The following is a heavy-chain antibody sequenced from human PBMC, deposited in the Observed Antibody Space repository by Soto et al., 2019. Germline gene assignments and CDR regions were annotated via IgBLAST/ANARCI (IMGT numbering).Heavy chain of an antibody. Sequence: GESLKISCVASGFTLSTYWMAWVRQTPGKGLEFVANIRPDGNEINYVDSVKGRFTISRDNAKNSLFLQMNSLRHDDTAVYYCGTDQWGGAFDIGGQGTTVTVSS. V-gene: IGHV3-7*01. J-gene: IGHJ3*02. CDR1: GFTLSTYW. CDR2: IRPDGNEI. D-gene: IGHD3-10*01. CDR3: GTDQWGGAFDI.